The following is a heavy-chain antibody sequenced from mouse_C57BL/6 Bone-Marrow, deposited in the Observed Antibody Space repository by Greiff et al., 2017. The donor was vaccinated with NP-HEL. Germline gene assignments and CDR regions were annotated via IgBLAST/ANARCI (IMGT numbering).Heavy chain of an antibody. D-gene: IGHD1-1*01. Sequence: EVHLVESGGGLVKPGGSLKLSCAASGFTFSDYGMHWVRQAPEKGLEWVAYISSGSSTIYYADTVKGRFTISRDNAKNTLFLQMTSLRSEDTAMYYCARPIYYYGPWFAYWGQGTLVTVSA. CDR1: GFTFSDYG. J-gene: IGHJ3*01. CDR3: ARPIYYYGPWFAY. CDR2: ISSGSSTI. V-gene: IGHV5-17*01.